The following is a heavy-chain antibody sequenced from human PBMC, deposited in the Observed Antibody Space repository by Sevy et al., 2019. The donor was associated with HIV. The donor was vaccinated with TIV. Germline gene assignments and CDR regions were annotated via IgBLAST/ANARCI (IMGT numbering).Heavy chain of an antibody. V-gene: IGHV4-38-2*02. CDR1: GYSISSGYY. CDR3: ARVRSISSKPNYYYGMDV. D-gene: IGHD2-21*01. CDR2: IYHSGST. J-gene: IGHJ6*02. Sequence: SETLSLTCTVSGYSISSGYYWGWIRQPPGKGLEWIGSIYHSGSTYYNPSLKSRVTISVDTSKNQFSLKLSSVTAADTAVYYCARVRSISSKPNYYYGMDVWGQGTTVTVSS.